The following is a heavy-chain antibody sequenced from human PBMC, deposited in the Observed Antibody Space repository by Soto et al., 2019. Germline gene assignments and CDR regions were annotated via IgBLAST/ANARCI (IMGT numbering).Heavy chain of an antibody. CDR1: GFTFSSYG. CDR2: ISYDGSNK. D-gene: IGHD3-22*01. CDR3: AKDRYYYDSSGSFQH. J-gene: IGHJ1*01. Sequence: GGSLRLSCAASGFTFSSYGMHWVRQAPGKGLEWVAVISYDGSNKYYADSVKGRFTISRDNSKNTLYLQMNSLRAEDTAVYYCAKDRYYYDSSGSFQHWGQGTLVTVSS. V-gene: IGHV3-30*18.